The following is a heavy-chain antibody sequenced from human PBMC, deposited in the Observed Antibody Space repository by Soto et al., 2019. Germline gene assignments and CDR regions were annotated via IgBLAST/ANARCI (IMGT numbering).Heavy chain of an antibody. Sequence: SETLSLTCTVSGGSISSYYWSWIRQPPGKGLEWIGYIYYSGSTNYNPSLKSRVTISVDTSKNQFSLKLSSVTAADTAVYYCARVIAGVYGDGSDFDYWGQGTLVTVSS. CDR3: ARVIAGVYGDGSDFDY. D-gene: IGHD4-17*01. V-gene: IGHV4-59*01. CDR2: IYYSGST. J-gene: IGHJ4*02. CDR1: GGSISSYY.